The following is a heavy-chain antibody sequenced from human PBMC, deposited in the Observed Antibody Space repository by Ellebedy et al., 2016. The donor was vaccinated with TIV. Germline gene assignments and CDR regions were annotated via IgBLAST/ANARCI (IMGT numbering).Heavy chain of an antibody. Sequence: ASVKVSCXASGYTFTSYGISWVRQAPGQGLEWMGWISAYNGNTNYAQKFQGRVTITADKSTSTAYMELSSLRSEDTAVYYCARDKAAARSTAWFDPWGQGTLVTVSS. CDR2: ISAYNGNT. CDR1: GYTFTSYG. J-gene: IGHJ5*02. D-gene: IGHD6-13*01. CDR3: ARDKAAARSTAWFDP. V-gene: IGHV1-18*01.